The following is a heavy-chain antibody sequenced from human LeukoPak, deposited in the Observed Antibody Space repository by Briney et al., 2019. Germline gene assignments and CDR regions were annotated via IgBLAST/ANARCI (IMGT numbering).Heavy chain of an antibody. CDR2: IIPIFGTA. J-gene: IGHJ4*02. CDR3: AREVFGATMIDY. Sequence: ASVKVSCKASGGTFSSYAISWVRQAPGQGLEWMGGIIPIFGTANYAQKFQGRVTITADKSTSTAYMELSRLRSDDTAVYYCAREVFGATMIDYWGQGTLVTVSS. V-gene: IGHV1-69*06. CDR1: GGTFSSYA. D-gene: IGHD1-26*01.